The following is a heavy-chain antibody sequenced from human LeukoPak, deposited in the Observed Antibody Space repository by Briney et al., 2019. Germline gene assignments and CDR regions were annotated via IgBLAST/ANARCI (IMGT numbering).Heavy chain of an antibody. CDR2: IFYSGST. Sequence: SETLSLTCTVSGGSISSYYWSWIRQPPGKGLEWIGYIFYSGSTDYNPSFKSRVNISLDTSKTHFSLKLSSVTAADTAVYYCARVGITDSFDIWGQGTMVTVSS. CDR3: ARVGITDSFDI. V-gene: IGHV4-59*01. D-gene: IGHD3-10*01. J-gene: IGHJ3*02. CDR1: GGSISSYY.